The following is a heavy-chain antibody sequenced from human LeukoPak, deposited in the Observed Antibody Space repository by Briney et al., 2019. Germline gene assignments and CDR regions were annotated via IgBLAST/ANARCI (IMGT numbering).Heavy chain of an antibody. V-gene: IGHV3-30-3*02. CDR3: AKRFYSKFPENPFDY. D-gene: IGHD4-11*01. Sequence: PGGSLRLSCAASGFTFSSYAMHWVRQAPGKGLEWVAVISYDGSNKYYADSVKGRFTISRDNSKNTLYLQMNSLRAEDTAVYYCAKRFYSKFPENPFDYWGQGTLVTVSS. CDR1: GFTFSSYA. CDR2: ISYDGSNK. J-gene: IGHJ4*02.